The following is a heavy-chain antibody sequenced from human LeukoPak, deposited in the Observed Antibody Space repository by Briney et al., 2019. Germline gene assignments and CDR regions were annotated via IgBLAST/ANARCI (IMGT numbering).Heavy chain of an antibody. V-gene: IGHV4-38-2*02. D-gene: IGHD6-13*01. Sequence: SETLSLTCTVSGYSISSGYYWGWIRQPPGKGLEWIGSIYHSGSTYYNPSLKSRVTISVDTSKNQFSLKLSSVTAADTAVYYCARDRAAAGLFTFDYWGQGTLVTVSS. CDR2: IYHSGST. CDR1: GYSISSGYY. CDR3: ARDRAAAGLFTFDY. J-gene: IGHJ4*02.